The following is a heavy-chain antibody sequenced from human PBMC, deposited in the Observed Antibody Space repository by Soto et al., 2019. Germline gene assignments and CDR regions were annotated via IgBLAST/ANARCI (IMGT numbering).Heavy chain of an antibody. CDR2: ISGSGGST. Sequence: GVSLRLSCAASGFTFSSYAMSWVRQAPGKGLEWVSAISGSGGSTYYADSVKGRFTISRDNSKNTLYLQMNSLRAEDTAVYYCAKVSSLRFLEWLSPTYYYYGMDVWGQGTTVTVSS. CDR1: GFTFSSYA. J-gene: IGHJ6*02. D-gene: IGHD3-3*01. CDR3: AKVSSLRFLEWLSPTYYYYGMDV. V-gene: IGHV3-23*01.